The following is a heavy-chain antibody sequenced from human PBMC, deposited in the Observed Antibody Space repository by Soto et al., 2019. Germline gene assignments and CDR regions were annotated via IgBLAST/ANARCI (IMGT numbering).Heavy chain of an antibody. J-gene: IGHJ5*02. CDR2: IYYSGSP. V-gene: IGHV4-59*12. Sequence: SETLSLTCTVSGDSISSYYWSWIRQPPGKGLEWIGYIYYSGSPNYNPSLKSRVTISVDTSKNQFSLKLSSVTAADTAVYYCARERPDGSRLDHWGQGTLVTAPQ. CDR3: ARERPDGSRLDH. D-gene: IGHD6-13*01. CDR1: GDSISSYY.